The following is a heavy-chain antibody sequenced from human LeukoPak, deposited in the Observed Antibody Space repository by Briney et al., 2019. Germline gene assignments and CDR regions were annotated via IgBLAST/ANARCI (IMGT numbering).Heavy chain of an antibody. V-gene: IGHV3-33*01. D-gene: IGHD3-9*01. CDR1: GFTFSSYG. J-gene: IGHJ4*02. Sequence: GGSLRLSCAASGFTFSSYGMHWVRQAPGKELEWVAVIWYDGSNKYYADSVKGRFTISRDNSKNTLYLQMNSLRAEDTAVYYCARDQGNPYYDILTGYLSNYFDYWGQGTLVTVSS. CDR2: IWYDGSNK. CDR3: ARDQGNPYYDILTGYLSNYFDY.